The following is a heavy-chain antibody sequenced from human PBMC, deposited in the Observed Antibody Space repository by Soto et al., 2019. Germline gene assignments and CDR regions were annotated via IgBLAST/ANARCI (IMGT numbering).Heavy chain of an antibody. V-gene: IGHV1-18*01. J-gene: IGHJ4*02. D-gene: IGHD3-22*01. CDR1: GYTFTAYG. CDR3: ARELNTESSAYYYFAL. CDR2: VSTNDDRT. Sequence: QVQMVQSGPEVKMPGASVKVSCKTSGYTFTAYGLAWLRQAPGQRPEWMGWVSTNDDRTNYARKFQGRVTMTDDRSTTTTSMALRSLETDDTAVYYCARELNTESSAYYYFALWGQGTLVTVSS.